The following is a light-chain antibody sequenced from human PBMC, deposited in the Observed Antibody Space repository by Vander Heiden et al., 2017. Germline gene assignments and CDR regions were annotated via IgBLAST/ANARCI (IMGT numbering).Light chain of an antibody. J-gene: IGKJ3*01. CDR3: QQSYSTLT. Sequence: IQMTPSPSSLSASVGDRVTITCRASQSISSYLQWYQHEPGNAPKLLIYAASSLESGVPSSFSGSGSGTDFTLTIISLQPEDFATYYCQQSYSTLTFGPGTKVAIK. V-gene: IGKV1-39*01. CDR1: QSISSY. CDR2: AAS.